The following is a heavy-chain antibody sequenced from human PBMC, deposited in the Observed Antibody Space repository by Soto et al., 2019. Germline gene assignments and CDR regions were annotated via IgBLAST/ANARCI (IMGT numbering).Heavy chain of an antibody. J-gene: IGHJ6*02. D-gene: IGHD2-2*01. CDR1: GGTFSSYA. Sequence: QVQLVQSGAEVKKPGSSVKVSCKASGGTFSSYAISWVRQAPGQGLEWMGGIIPIFGTANYAQKFQGRVTITADKSTSTAYMELSSPRSEDTAVYYCASAYCSSTSCYSVYYYYGMDVWGQGTTVTVSS. CDR3: ASAYCSSTSCYSVYYYYGMDV. V-gene: IGHV1-69*06. CDR2: IIPIFGTA.